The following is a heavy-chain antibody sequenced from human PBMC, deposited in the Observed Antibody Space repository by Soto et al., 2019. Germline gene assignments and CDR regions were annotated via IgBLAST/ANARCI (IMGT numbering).Heavy chain of an antibody. V-gene: IGHV3-21*01. D-gene: IGHD1-26*01. CDR3: VREDGIVGATSAFDY. Sequence: EVQLVESGGGLVAPGGCLRLSCVASGFSFSTYNRNWVRQAPGKGLEWVSSINGRGNYIYYADSVEGRFTISRDNAKNSLFLQMNSLRDDDTAVYYCVREDGIVGATSAFDYWGQGTLVTVSS. CDR2: INGRGNYI. J-gene: IGHJ4*02. CDR1: GFSFSTYN.